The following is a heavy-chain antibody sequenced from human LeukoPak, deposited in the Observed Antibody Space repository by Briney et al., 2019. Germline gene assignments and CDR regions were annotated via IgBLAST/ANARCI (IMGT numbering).Heavy chain of an antibody. V-gene: IGHV3-7*01. CDR3: AAWTDRGYNF. CDR1: GFTFSSYS. D-gene: IGHD5-24*01. Sequence: GGSLRLSCAASGFTFSSYSMNWVRQAPGKGLQWVANINPEGSQTRFVDSVMGRFTMSKDNVKNSLYLQMNSLRVEDTAVFYCAAWTDRGYNFWGQGTVVTVSS. CDR2: INPEGSQT. J-gene: IGHJ4*02.